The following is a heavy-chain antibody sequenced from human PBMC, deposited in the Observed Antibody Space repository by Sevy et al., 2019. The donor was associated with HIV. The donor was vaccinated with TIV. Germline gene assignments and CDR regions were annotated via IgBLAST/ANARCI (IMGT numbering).Heavy chain of an antibody. V-gene: IGHV3-30*04. Sequence: GGSLRLPCAASGFTFIRYSMHWAPQAPAKGLEWVATISFDASNKHYADSVKGRFTISRDNFQNSLFLQMNSLRPEDTAVYYCALERLSSDVAEYFQNWGQGTLVTVSS. CDR2: ISFDASNK. D-gene: IGHD1-1*01. CDR3: ALERLSSDVAEYFQN. CDR1: GFTFIRYS. J-gene: IGHJ1*01.